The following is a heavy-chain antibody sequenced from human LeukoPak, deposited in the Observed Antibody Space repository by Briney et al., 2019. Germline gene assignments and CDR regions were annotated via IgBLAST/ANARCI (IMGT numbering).Heavy chain of an antibody. V-gene: IGHV1-24*01. CDR1: GYTLTELS. CDR2: FDPEDGET. D-gene: IGHD5-12*01. Sequence: GASVKVSCMVSGYTLTELSMHWVRQAPGRGLEWMGGFDPEDGETIYAQKFQGRVTMTEDTSTDTAYMELSSLRSEDTAVYYCATAVATNQDYFDYWGQGTLVTVSS. CDR3: ATAVATNQDYFDY. J-gene: IGHJ4*02.